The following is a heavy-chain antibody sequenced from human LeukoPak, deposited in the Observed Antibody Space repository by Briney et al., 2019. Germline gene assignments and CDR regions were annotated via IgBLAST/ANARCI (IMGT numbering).Heavy chain of an antibody. Sequence: ASVKVSCKASGYNFTNYGLSWVRQATGQGLEWMGWMNPNSGNTGYAQKFQGRVTITRNTSISTAYMELSSLRSEDTAVYYCARARKITMVRGALFDYYMDVWGKGTTVTVSS. CDR3: ARARKITMVRGALFDYYMDV. J-gene: IGHJ6*03. CDR1: GYNFTNYG. CDR2: MNPNSGNT. V-gene: IGHV1-8*03. D-gene: IGHD3-10*01.